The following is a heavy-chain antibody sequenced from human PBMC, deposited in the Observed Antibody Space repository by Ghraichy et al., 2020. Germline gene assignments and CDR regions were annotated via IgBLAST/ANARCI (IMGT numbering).Heavy chain of an antibody. CDR1: GSSFIYYG. D-gene: IGHD3-22*01. J-gene: IGHJ4*02. CDR3: ARAHDSSGYYSLLLGVDY. Sequence: SVKVPCKASGSSFIYYGFTWVRQAPGQGLEWMGGIIPFLGTTDYAQEFKDRVTITADTSTDTVYMELSRLRYDDTAVYYCARAHDSSGYYSLLLGVDYWGQGTLVTVSS. CDR2: IIPFLGTT. V-gene: IGHV1-69*10.